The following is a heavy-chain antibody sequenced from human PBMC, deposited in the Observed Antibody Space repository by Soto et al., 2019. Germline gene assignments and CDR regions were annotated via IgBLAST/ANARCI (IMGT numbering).Heavy chain of an antibody. Sequence: SGPTLVNPTQTLTLTCSFSGFSLTSSGVGVGWFRQPPGKALEWLGLIYWNDDDRYRASLRSRLTITKDTSKNQVVLTMTNMDPVDTATYYCAHRPGGSGFRYYFDYWGQGTLVTVSS. CDR1: GFSLTSSGVG. CDR3: AHRPGGSGFRYYFDY. J-gene: IGHJ4*02. D-gene: IGHD6-19*01. CDR2: IYWNDDD. V-gene: IGHV2-5*01.